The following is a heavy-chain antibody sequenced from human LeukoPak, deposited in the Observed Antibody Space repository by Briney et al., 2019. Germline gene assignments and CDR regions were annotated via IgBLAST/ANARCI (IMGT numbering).Heavy chain of an antibody. V-gene: IGHV1-18*01. Sequence: ASVKVSCKASGYTFTSYGISWVRQAPGQGLEWMGWISAYNGNTNYAQKLQGRVTMTTDTSTSTAYMELRSLRSDDTAVYYCARNYGSGSYYPHFDYWGQGTLVTVSS. D-gene: IGHD3-10*01. CDR3: ARNYGSGSYYPHFDY. J-gene: IGHJ4*02. CDR2: ISAYNGNT. CDR1: GYTFTSYG.